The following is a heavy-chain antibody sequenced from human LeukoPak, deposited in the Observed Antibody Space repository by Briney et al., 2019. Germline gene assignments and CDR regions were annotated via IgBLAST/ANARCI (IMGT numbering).Heavy chain of an antibody. Sequence: GASVKVSCKASTYTFTSYGASWVRQAPGQGLEWMGWISAYNGNTNYTQKFQGRVTMTTDTSTSTAYMELRSLRSDDTAVYYCARSLNDYVWGSYRPDAFDIWGQGTMVTVSS. V-gene: IGHV1-18*01. D-gene: IGHD3-16*02. CDR3: ARSLNDYVWGSYRPDAFDI. CDR1: TYTFTSYG. CDR2: ISAYNGNT. J-gene: IGHJ3*02.